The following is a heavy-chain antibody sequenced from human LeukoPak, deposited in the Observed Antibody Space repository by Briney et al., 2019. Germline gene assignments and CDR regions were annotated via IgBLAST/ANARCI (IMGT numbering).Heavy chain of an antibody. CDR1: GGSIRSYY. V-gene: IGHV4-59*08. CDR3: ASGSYYFDY. D-gene: IGHD1-26*01. Sequence: SETLSLTCTVSGGSIRSYYWSWIRQPPGKGLEWIGYIYYSGSTKYNPSLKSRATISVDTSKNQFSLKLNSVTAADTAVYYCASGSYYFDYWGQGTLVAVSS. J-gene: IGHJ4*02. CDR2: IYYSGST.